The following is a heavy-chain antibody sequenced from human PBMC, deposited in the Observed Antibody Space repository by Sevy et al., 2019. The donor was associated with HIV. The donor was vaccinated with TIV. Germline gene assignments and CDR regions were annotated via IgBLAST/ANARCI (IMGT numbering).Heavy chain of an antibody. D-gene: IGHD6-13*01. V-gene: IGHV3-72*01. Sequence: GGSLRLSCAASGFTFSDHYMEWVRQAPGKGLEWVGRTRNKADGYTTEYAASVKGRFTISRDDSENSLYLQMNSLKTEDAAVNCCSTHAGIAAAGRVFDYWGQGALVTVSS. CDR2: TRNKADGYTT. CDR3: STHAGIAAAGRVFDY. CDR1: GFTFSDHY. J-gene: IGHJ4*02.